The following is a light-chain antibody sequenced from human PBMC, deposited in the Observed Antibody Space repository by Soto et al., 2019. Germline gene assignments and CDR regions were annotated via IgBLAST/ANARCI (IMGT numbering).Light chain of an antibody. Sequence: DIQLTHSPSFLSASVGDRVTITFRPSQGISSYLAWYQQKPGKAPKLLIYAASTLQSRVPSRFSGSGSGTDITLTISSLQPEDFATYYCQQATSFPRTFGQGTKVDIK. J-gene: IGKJ1*01. V-gene: IGKV1-9*01. CDR3: QQATSFPRT. CDR1: QGISSY. CDR2: AAS.